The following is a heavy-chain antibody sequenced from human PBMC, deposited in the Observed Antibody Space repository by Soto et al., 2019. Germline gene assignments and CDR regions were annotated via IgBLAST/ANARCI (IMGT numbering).Heavy chain of an antibody. D-gene: IGHD2-2*01. CDR3: AREGDCSSTSCYGDSYYYYYMDV. CDR1: GGTFSSYT. Sequence: QVQLVQSGAEVKKPGSSVKVSCKASGGTFSSYTISWVRQAPGQGLEWMGRIIPILGIANYAQKFQGRVTITADKSTSTAYMELSSLRSEDTAVYYCAREGDCSSTSCYGDSYYYYYMDVWGNGTTVAVSS. CDR2: IIPILGIA. V-gene: IGHV1-69*08. J-gene: IGHJ6*03.